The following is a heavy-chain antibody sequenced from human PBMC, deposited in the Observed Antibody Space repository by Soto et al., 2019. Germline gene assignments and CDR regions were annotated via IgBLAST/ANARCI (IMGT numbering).Heavy chain of an antibody. CDR1: GGTYGSDT. D-gene: IGHD1-1*01. CDR3: AVENFNTCNNNFAGMDV. CDR2: INPMFGKA. Sequence: QVQLVQSGAEVKNPGSSAKVSCQASGGTYGSDTISWVRQAPGQGLEWVGGINPMFGKADYVHKFQGRVTSTADKSTSTAYMELTSLRSEDTAIYCCAVENFNTCNNNFAGMDVGGQGTMVTVSS. J-gene: IGHJ6*02. V-gene: IGHV1-69*06.